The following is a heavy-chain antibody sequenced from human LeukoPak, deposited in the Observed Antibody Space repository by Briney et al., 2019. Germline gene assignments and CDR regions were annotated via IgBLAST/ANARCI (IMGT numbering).Heavy chain of an antibody. V-gene: IGHV3-53*01. D-gene: IGHD4-17*01. CDR2: IYSGGST. CDR1: GFTFSSYW. J-gene: IGHJ6*02. CDR3: ARGPVKGYYYYYGMDV. Sequence: PGGSLRLSCAASGFTFSSYWMSWVRQAPGKGLEWVSVIYSGGSTYYADSVQGRFTISRDNSKNTLYLQMNSLRAEDTAVYYCARGPVKGYYYYYGMDVWGQGTTVTVSS.